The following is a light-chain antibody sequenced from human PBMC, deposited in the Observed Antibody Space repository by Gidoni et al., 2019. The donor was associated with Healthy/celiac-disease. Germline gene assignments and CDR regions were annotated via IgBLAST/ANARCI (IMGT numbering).Light chain of an antibody. Sequence: QSVLTQPPSASGTPGQRVTISCSGSSSNIGSNYVYCYQQLPGTAPNLLIYRNNQRPSGVPDRFSGSKSGTSASLAISGLRSEDEADYYCAAWDDSLSGLWVFGGGTKLTVL. CDR2: RNN. J-gene: IGLJ3*02. CDR3: AAWDDSLSGLWV. CDR1: SSNIGSNY. V-gene: IGLV1-47*01.